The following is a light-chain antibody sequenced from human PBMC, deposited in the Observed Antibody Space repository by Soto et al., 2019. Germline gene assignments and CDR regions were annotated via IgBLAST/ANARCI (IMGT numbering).Light chain of an antibody. V-gene: IGLV6-57*04. CDR3: QSYDINDHVV. CDR2: EDT. Sequence: NFMLTQPHSVSESPGRTVTISCTRNSGNIANNFVQWYQLRPGSAPSTVIFEDTRRPSGVPGRFSGSIDSSSNSASLTISGLRAEDEADYYCQSYDINDHVVFGGGTKLTVL. CDR1: SGNIANNF. J-gene: IGLJ2*01.